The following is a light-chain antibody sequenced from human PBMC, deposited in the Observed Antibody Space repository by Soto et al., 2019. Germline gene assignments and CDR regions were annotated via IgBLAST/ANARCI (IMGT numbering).Light chain of an antibody. Sequence: QSVLTQPPSASGTPGQRVTISCSGSSSNIGSNSVYWYQQFPGTAPKLLIYMNNQRPSGVPDRFSGSKSGTSASLAISGLRSEDEADYYCAAWADSLSVVFGGGTKLIV. CDR2: MNN. J-gene: IGLJ3*02. V-gene: IGLV1-47*01. CDR1: SSNIGSNS. CDR3: AAWADSLSVV.